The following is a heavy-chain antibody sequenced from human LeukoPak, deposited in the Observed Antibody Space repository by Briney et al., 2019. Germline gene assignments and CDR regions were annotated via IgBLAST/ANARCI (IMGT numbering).Heavy chain of an antibody. V-gene: IGHV1-24*01. CDR3: ATDYYYDSSGSYYTVDY. CDR2: FDPEDGET. Sequence: ASVKVSCKASGGTFSSYAISWVRQAPGKGLEWMGGFDPEDGETFYAQKFQGRVTMTEDTSTDTAYMELSSLRSEDTAVYYCATDYYYDSSGSYYTVDYWGQGTLVTVSS. CDR1: GGTFSSYA. D-gene: IGHD3-22*01. J-gene: IGHJ4*02.